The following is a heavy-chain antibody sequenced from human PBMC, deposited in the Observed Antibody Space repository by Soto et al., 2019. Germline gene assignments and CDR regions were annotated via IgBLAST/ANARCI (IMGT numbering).Heavy chain of an antibody. Sequence: QVQLVQSGAEEKKPGASVKVSCKASVYTFTGYAMHWVRQAPGQRLEWMGWINAGNGNTKYSQKFQGRVTITRDTYASTDYMELSSLRSEDTAVYYCARAVAVAADFDYWGQGTLVTVSS. CDR3: ARAVAVAADFDY. D-gene: IGHD6-19*01. CDR2: INAGNGNT. J-gene: IGHJ4*02. V-gene: IGHV1-3*05. CDR1: VYTFTGYA.